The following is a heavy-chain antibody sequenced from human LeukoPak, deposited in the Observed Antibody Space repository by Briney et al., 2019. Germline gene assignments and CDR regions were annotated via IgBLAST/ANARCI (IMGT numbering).Heavy chain of an antibody. CDR1: GFTFSTYT. Sequence: GGSLRLSCAASGFTFSTYTMHWVRQAPGKGLEWVAVILYDGSIKQYAESVKGRFTISRDNPKNTLDLQMNSLGVEDTAVYHCARIRTAYCGTTKCREFDHWGPGTLVAVSS. J-gene: IGHJ4*02. CDR2: ILYDGSIK. CDR3: ARIRTAYCGTTKCREFDH. V-gene: IGHV3-30*04. D-gene: IGHD2-21*01.